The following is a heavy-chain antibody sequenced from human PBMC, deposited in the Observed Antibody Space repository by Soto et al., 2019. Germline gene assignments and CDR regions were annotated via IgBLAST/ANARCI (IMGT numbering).Heavy chain of an antibody. CDR3: GRGLVPAAKGGYVYYMDA. Sequence: EVQVVESGGDLVQPGGSLRLSCAGSGFIFSDHYMDWVRQAPGKGLVWVGRIRDSTHSYTTEYAAAVTGRITISRDESKNAVYLQKNSLTNEDTAVYVCGRGLVPAAKGGYVYYMDAGGKGTTVTVSS. V-gene: IGHV3-72*01. CDR2: IRDSTHSYTT. D-gene: IGHD2-2*01. CDR1: GFIFSDHY. J-gene: IGHJ6*03.